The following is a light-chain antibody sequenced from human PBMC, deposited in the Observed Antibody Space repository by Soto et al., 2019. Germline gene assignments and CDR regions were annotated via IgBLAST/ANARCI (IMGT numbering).Light chain of an antibody. CDR1: QNVNTY. CDR3: QQRYTWPPIP. CDR2: DAS. Sequence: EVVLTQSPATLSLSPGERVTLSCRASQNVNTYLAWYQQKPGQAPRLLIYDASNRATGIPVRFSGSGSGTDFTLTISSLEPEDFAVYYCQQRYTWPPIPFGQWTRLEI. V-gene: IGKV3-11*01. J-gene: IGKJ5*01.